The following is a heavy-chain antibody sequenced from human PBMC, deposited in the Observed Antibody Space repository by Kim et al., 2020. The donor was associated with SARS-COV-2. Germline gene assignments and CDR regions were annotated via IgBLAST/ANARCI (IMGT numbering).Heavy chain of an antibody. D-gene: IGHD1-26*01. Sequence: GSDGSTTYADSVNGRFTIPRANSKSAVYLQMSGLKAEDTAVYYCAKREGVWGQGTTVTVSS. V-gene: IGHV3-23*01. CDR2: GSDGST. CDR3: AKREGV. J-gene: IGHJ6*02.